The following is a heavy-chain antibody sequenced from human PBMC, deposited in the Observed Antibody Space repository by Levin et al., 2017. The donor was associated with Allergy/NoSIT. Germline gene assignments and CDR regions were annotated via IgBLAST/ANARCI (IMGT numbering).Heavy chain of an antibody. CDR1: GFTFSSYN. CDR2: ISTSSSYI. CDR3: ARDQYTLRHYYMDV. J-gene: IGHJ6*03. Sequence: GGSLRLSCAASGFTFSSYNMNWVRQAPGKGLEWVSSISTSSSYIYYADSVKGRFTISRDNAKSSLYLQMNSLRAEDTAVYYCARDQYTLRHYYMDVWGKGTTVTVSS. V-gene: IGHV3-21*01. D-gene: IGHD2-2*02.